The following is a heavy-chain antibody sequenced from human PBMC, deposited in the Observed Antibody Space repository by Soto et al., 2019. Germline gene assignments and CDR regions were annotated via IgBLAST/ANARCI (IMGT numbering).Heavy chain of an antibody. V-gene: IGHV3-30-3*01. CDR3: ARDFFITEGYDFWSGYYSGMKNWFDP. J-gene: IGHJ5*02. CDR2: ISYDGSNK. CDR1: GFTFSSYA. D-gene: IGHD3-3*01. Sequence: GSLRLSCAASGFTFSSYAMHWVRQAPGKGLEWVAVISYDGSNKYYADSVKGRFTISRDDSKNTLYLQMNSLRAEDTAVYYCARDFFITEGYDFWSGYYSGMKNWFDPWGQGTLVTVSS.